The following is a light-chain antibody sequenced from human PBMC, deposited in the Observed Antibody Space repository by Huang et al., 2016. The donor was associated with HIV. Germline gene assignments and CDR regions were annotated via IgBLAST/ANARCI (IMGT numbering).Light chain of an antibody. J-gene: IGKJ1*01. Sequence: EIVLTQSPGSLSLSPGERATLSCRASQSVSRSFLAWYQQKSGQAPRLLIHGASTRATGIPDRVSGSGSGTDFTLTISRLEPEDFAVYYCQQYGSSSWAFGQGTKVEIK. CDR3: QQYGSSSWA. CDR2: GAS. CDR1: QSVSRSF. V-gene: IGKV3-20*01.